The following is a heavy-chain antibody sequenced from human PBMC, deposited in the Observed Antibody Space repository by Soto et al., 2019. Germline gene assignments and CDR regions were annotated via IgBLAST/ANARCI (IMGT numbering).Heavy chain of an antibody. CDR3: AGDSSIAARSFDY. Sequence: QVQLVQSGDAVKKPGSSVKVSCKASGGTFSSYAISWVRQAPGQGLEWMVGIIPIFGTANYAQKFQGRVTITADESTSTAYMELSSLRSEDTAVYYCAGDSSIAARSFDYGGQGTLVTVSS. CDR2: IIPIFGTA. J-gene: IGHJ4*02. CDR1: GGTFSSYA. D-gene: IGHD6-6*01. V-gene: IGHV1-69*01.